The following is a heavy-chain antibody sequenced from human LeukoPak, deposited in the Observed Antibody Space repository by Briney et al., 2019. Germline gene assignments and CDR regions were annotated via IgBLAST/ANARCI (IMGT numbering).Heavy chain of an antibody. CDR1: GLTFSSYG. Sequence: QPGGSLRLSCAASGLTFSSYGMHWVRQAPGKGLEWMAVISYDGSNKYYADSVKGRFTISRDNSKNTLYLQMNSLRVEDTAVYYCAKGAYGSGSYEAFDIWGQGTMVTVS. CDR3: AKGAYGSGSYEAFDI. D-gene: IGHD3-10*01. V-gene: IGHV3-30*18. J-gene: IGHJ3*02. CDR2: ISYDGSNK.